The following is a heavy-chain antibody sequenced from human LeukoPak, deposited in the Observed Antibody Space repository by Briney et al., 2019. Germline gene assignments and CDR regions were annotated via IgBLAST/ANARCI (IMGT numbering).Heavy chain of an antibody. CDR2: IRGGGDNI. D-gene: IGHD3-16*01. CDR1: GFTFSNYE. V-gene: IGHV3-23*01. CDR3: ASRLPLD. Sequence: PGGSLRLSCAASGFTFSNYEMTWVRQAPGKGLEWDSGIRGGGDNIYYADSVKGRFTISRDNSKNTLYLQMNSLRAEDTAVYYCASRLPLDWGQGTLVTVSS. J-gene: IGHJ4*02.